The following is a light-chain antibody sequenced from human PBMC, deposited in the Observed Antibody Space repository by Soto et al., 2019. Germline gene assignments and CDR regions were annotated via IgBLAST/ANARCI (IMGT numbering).Light chain of an antibody. J-gene: IGKJ2*01. CDR3: QQSYSTPIT. CDR2: AAS. V-gene: IGKV1-39*01. Sequence: DIQMTQSPSSLSASVGDRVTITCRASQSISSYLNWYQQKPGKAPKLLIYAASSLQSGVPSRFSGSGSGTDFTLSISRLQPEDFATYYCQQSYSTPITLGQGTKVDI. CDR1: QSISSY.